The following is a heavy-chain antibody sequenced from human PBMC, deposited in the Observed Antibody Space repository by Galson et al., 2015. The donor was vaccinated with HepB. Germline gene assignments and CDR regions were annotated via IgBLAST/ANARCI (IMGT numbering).Heavy chain of an antibody. V-gene: IGHV3-23*01. D-gene: IGHD6-13*01. J-gene: IGHJ4*02. CDR2: IRESGNNT. Sequence: SLRLSCAASGFTFSNYGMSWVRQAPGKGLEWVSGIRESGNNTYYAGFVKGRFTISRDNSKNTLFLQMNSLRAEDTALYYCARVLFDNSTYYYFDYWGQGALVTVSS. CDR3: ARVLFDNSTYYYFDY. CDR1: GFTFSNYG.